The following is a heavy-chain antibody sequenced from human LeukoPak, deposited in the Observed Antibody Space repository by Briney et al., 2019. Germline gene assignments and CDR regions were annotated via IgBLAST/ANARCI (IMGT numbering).Heavy chain of an antibody. CDR1: GFTFSSYW. CDR3: ARGPAVHDYFDY. CDR2: INSDGSST. Sequence: PGGSLRLSCAASGFTFSSYWMHWVRQAPGKGLVWVSRINSDGSSTSYADSVKGRLTISRDNAKNTLYLQMNSLRAEDTAVYYCARGPAVHDYFDYWGQGTLVTVSS. V-gene: IGHV3-74*01. D-gene: IGHD3-10*02. J-gene: IGHJ4*02.